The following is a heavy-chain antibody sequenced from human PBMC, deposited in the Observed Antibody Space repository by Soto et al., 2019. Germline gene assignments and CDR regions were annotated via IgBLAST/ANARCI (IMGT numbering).Heavy chain of an antibody. Sequence: GGSLRLSCAASGFTFSSYGMHWVRQAPGKGLEWVAVISYDGSNKYYADSVKGRFTISRDNSKNTLYLQMNSLRAEDTAVYYCAKVRSASGGYNFDYWGQGTLVTVSS. V-gene: IGHV3-30*18. J-gene: IGHJ4*02. CDR1: GFTFSSYG. CDR2: ISYDGSNK. D-gene: IGHD3-10*01. CDR3: AKVRSASGGYNFDY.